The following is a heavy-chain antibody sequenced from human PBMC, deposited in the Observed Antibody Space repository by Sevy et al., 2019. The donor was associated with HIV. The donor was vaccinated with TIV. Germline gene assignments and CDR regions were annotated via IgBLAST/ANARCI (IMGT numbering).Heavy chain of an antibody. V-gene: IGHV3-49*03. D-gene: IGHD5-12*01. Sequence: GGSLRLSCTTSGFTFEDYALSWFRQAPGKGLEWVAFITRNSYEAYGGTTDYAASVKGRFIISRDDSTSIAYLQMNSLKTEDTAVYYCTRGLATADTPEYYFDYWGQGTLVTVSS. CDR1: GFTFEDYA. J-gene: IGHJ4*02. CDR3: TRGLATADTPEYYFDY. CDR2: ITRNSYEAYGGTT.